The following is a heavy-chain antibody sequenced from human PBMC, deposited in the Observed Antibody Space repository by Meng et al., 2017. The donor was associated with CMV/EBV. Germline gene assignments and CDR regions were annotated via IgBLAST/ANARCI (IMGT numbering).Heavy chain of an antibody. CDR3: ARGEWSRGQYQLQIARYYYYGMDV. CDR2: INHSGST. D-gene: IGHD2-2*01. Sequence: GSLRLSCAVYGGSFSGYCWSWIRQPPGKGLEWIGEINHSGSTNYNPSLKSRVTISVDTSKNQFSLKLSSVTAADTAVYYCARGEWSRGQYQLQIARYYYYGMDVWGQGTTVTVSS. J-gene: IGHJ6*02. V-gene: IGHV4-34*01. CDR1: GGSFSGYC.